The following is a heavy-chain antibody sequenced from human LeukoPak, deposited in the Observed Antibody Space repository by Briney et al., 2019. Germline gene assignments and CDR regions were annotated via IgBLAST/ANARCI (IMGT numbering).Heavy chain of an antibody. CDR2: IKQDGSEK. D-gene: IGHD2-2*01. V-gene: IGHV3-7*01. CDR3: ARGISSNTDYFDY. J-gene: IGHJ4*02. Sequence: PGGALRLSCAACGLTFRSYWLSWVRQAPGRGVEGVANIKQDGSEKYYVDSVKGRFTISRNNAKNSLYLQMNSLRAEDTAVYYCARGISSNTDYFDYWGQGTLVTVSS. CDR1: GLTFRSYW.